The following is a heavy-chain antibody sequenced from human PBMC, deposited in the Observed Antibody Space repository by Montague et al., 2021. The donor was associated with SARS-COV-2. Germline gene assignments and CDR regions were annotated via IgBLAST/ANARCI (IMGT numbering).Heavy chain of an antibody. V-gene: IGHV4-39*01. CDR1: GDSIRNSDYS. J-gene: IGHJ4*02. Sequence: SETLSLTCTVSGDSIRNSDYSWGWVRQPPGKGLGWIGNIYNGGTTSYNPSLKSRVTIFVDTSKNQFSLKLSSVTAADTAVYYCATRTRYPQNDFGFWGQGTLVTVSS. CDR3: ATRTRYPQNDFGF. D-gene: IGHD2-15*01. CDR2: IYNGGTT.